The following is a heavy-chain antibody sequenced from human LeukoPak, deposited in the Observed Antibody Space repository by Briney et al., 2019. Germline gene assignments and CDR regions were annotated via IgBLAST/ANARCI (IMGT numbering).Heavy chain of an antibody. V-gene: IGHV3-23*01. D-gene: IGHD1-7*01. J-gene: IGHJ3*02. Sequence: GGTLRLSWAASGFTFSSYGMSWVRQAAGKGLEWVSAISGSGGSTDYADSVKGRFTISRDNSKNTLYLQMNSLRAEDTAVYYCASPKWNYGATVYDSFDIWGPGTMVTVSS. CDR1: GFTFSSYG. CDR2: ISGSGGST. CDR3: ASPKWNYGATVYDSFDI.